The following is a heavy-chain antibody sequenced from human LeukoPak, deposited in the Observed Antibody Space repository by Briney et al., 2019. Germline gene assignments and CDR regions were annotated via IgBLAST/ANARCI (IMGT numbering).Heavy chain of an antibody. D-gene: IGHD2-2*01. J-gene: IGHJ5*02. V-gene: IGHV4-34*01. CDR3: ARGGLYCSSSSCTPDWFDP. CDR1: GGSFSGYY. CDR2: INHSGST. Sequence: SETLSLTCAVYGGSFSGYYWSWIRQPPGKGLEWIGEINHSGSTNYNQSLKSRVTISVDTSKNQFSLKLTSVTAADTAVYYCARGGLYCSSSSCTPDWFDPWGQGTLVTVSS.